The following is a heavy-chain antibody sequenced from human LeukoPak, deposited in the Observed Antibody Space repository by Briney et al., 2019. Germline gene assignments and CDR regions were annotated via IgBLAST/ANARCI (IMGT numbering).Heavy chain of an antibody. J-gene: IGHJ4*02. CDR1: GYTFTDYY. CDR2: INPNSGGT. CDR3: ARVATGFPGY. Sequence: ASVKVSCKASGYTFTDYYMHWVRQAPGQGLEWMGWINPNSGGTNYAQKFQGRVTMTRDASISTAYMELSRLRFDDTALYYCARVATGFPGYWGQGSLVTVSS. V-gene: IGHV1-2*02. D-gene: IGHD3-9*01.